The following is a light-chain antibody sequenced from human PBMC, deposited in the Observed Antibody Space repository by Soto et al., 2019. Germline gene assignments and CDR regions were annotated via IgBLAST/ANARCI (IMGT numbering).Light chain of an antibody. CDR1: QGISNW. J-gene: IGKJ1*01. Sequence: DIQMTQSPSSVSASVGDRITITCRASQGISNWLAWYQQKPGKAPRLLIYAATSLQGGVPARFSGSGSGTDFTLTISSLQPEDFATYYCQQANSFPRTFGQGTKVDIK. CDR3: QQANSFPRT. CDR2: AAT. V-gene: IGKV1-12*01.